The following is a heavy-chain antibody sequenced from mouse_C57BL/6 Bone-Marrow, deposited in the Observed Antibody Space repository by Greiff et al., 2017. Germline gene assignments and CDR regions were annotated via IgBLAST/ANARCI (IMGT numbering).Heavy chain of an antibody. V-gene: IGHV1-69*01. D-gene: IGHD1-1*01. Sequence: QVQLQQPGAELVMPGASVKLSCKASGYTFTSYWMHWVKQRPGQGLEWIGEIDPSDSYTNYNQKFKGKSTLTVDKSSSAAYMQSSSLTSEDSAVYYCARDGYYGSSWYFDVWGTGTTVTVSS. J-gene: IGHJ1*03. CDR1: GYTFTSYW. CDR2: IDPSDSYT. CDR3: ARDGYYGSSWYFDV.